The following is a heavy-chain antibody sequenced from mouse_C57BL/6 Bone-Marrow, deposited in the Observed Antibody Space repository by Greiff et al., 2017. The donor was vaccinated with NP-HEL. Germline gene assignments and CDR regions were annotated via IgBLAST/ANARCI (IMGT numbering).Heavy chain of an antibody. D-gene: IGHD1-1*01. J-gene: IGHJ1*03. CDR2: INPSNGGT. CDR3: AREGLGYYYGSRDWYFDV. Sequence: VQLQQPGTELVKPGASVKLSCKASGYTFTSYWMHWVKQRPGQGLEWIGNINPSNGGTNYNEKFKSKATLTVDKSSSTAYMQLSSLTSEDSAVYYCAREGLGYYYGSRDWYFDVWGTGTTVTVSS. V-gene: IGHV1-53*01. CDR1: GYTFTSYW.